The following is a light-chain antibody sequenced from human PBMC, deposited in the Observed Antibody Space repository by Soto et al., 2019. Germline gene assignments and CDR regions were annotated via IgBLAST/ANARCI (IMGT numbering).Light chain of an antibody. CDR1: RDDVGGYNY. Sequence: QSVLTQPPSASGSPGQSVTISCTGTRDDVGGYNYVSWFQQLPGKAPKLMIYEVYKRPTGVPARFSGSKSGNTASLTVSGLQAGDKAIYYCSSYVTSNVVVFGGGTKLTVL. V-gene: IGLV2-8*01. CDR2: EVY. J-gene: IGLJ2*01. CDR3: SSYVTSNVVV.